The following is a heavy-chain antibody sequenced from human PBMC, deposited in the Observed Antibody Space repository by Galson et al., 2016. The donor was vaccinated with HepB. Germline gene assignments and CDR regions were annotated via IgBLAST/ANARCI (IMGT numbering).Heavy chain of an antibody. J-gene: IGHJ5*02. CDR3: ARAGLVVVPTSTEWFDP. V-gene: IGHV4-39*02. CDR1: GGPITSNHHY. CDR2: AFHNGIT. Sequence: ETLSLTCTVSGGPITSNHHYWGWVRQPPGKGLEWIGSAFHNGITYYNPSLRSRVTVSVDASRNQFSLKVPSVTAADTAIYYCARAGLVVVPTSTEWFDPWGQGTLVIVSS. D-gene: IGHD2-21*01.